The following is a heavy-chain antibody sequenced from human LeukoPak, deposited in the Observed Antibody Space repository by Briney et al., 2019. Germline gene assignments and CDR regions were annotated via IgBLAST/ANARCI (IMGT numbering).Heavy chain of an antibody. D-gene: IGHD3-9*01. J-gene: IGHJ6*03. CDR3: ARVYYDILTGYYMSSYYMDV. CDR2: INWNGGST. V-gene: IGHV3-20*01. Sequence: GGSLRLSCAASGFTFDDYGMSWVRQAPGKGLEWVSGINWNGGSTGYADSVKGRFTISRDNAKNSLYLQMNSLRAEDTALYHCARVYYDILTGYYMSSYYMDVWGKGTTVTISS. CDR1: GFTFDDYG.